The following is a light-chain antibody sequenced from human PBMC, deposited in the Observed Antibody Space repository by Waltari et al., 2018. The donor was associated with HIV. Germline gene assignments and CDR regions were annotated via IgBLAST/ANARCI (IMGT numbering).Light chain of an antibody. Sequence: FILTQPHSVSESPGKTVIISCTRNSGDIASQYVQWYQQRPGSAPTPVIYEDNRRPSGVPDRFSGSIDRASNSAFLTISGLKTEDEAAYYCQSYDYTIQVFGGGTKLTVL. J-gene: IGLJ3*02. CDR1: SGDIASQY. V-gene: IGLV6-57*04. CDR2: EDN. CDR3: QSYDYTIQV.